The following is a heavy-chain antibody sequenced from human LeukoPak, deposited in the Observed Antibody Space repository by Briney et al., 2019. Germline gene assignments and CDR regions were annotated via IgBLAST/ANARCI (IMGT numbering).Heavy chain of an antibody. CDR3: ATAYCGGDCYSPHYFDY. V-gene: IGHV1-69*04. D-gene: IGHD2-21*02. CDR2: IIPILGIA. J-gene: IGHJ4*02. Sequence: SVKVSCKASGGTFSSYAISWVRQAPGQGLEWMGRIIPILGIANYAQKFQGRVTITADKSTSTAYMELSSLRSEDTAVYYCATAYCGGDCYSPHYFDYWGQGTLVTVSS. CDR1: GGTFSSYA.